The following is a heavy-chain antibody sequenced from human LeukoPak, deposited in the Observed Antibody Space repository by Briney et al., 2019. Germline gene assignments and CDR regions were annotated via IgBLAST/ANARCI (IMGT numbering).Heavy chain of an antibody. CDR1: GGSISSGSYY. D-gene: IGHD2-15*01. J-gene: IGHJ6*03. V-gene: IGHV4-61*02. Sequence: PSQTLSLTCTVSGGSISSGSYYWSWIRQPAGKGLEWIGRIYTSGSTNYNPSLKSRVTISVDTSKNQFSLKLSSVTAADTAVYYCARSLRYCSGGSCYPKYYYYYMDVWGKGTTVTISS. CDR3: ARSLRYCSGGSCYPKYYYYYMDV. CDR2: IYTSGST.